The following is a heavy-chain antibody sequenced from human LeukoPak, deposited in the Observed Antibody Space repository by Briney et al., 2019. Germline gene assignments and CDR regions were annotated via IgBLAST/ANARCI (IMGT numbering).Heavy chain of an antibody. CDR1: GGSFSGYY. Sequence: PSETLSLTCAVYGGSFSGYYWSWIRQPPGKGLEWIGEINHSGSTNYNPSLKSRVTISVDTSKNQFSLKLSSVTAADTAVYYCACPKPSGWYRGGAFDYWGQGTLVTVSS. D-gene: IGHD6-19*01. CDR3: ACPKPSGWYRGGAFDY. CDR2: INHSGST. V-gene: IGHV4-34*01. J-gene: IGHJ4*02.